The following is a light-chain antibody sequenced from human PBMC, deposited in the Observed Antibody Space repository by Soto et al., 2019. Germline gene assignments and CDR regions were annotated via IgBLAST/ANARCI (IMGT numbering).Light chain of an antibody. V-gene: IGKV3-11*01. J-gene: IGKJ5*01. CDR3: QQRNSWPPTFT. CDR2: DTS. CDR1: QSVGTY. Sequence: EIVLTQSASTLSWSPGERATLSCRASQSVGTYLAWYQQKPGQAPRLLIYDTSIRATGIPARFSGSGSGKDFTLNISSLEPEDFAVYYCQQRNSWPPTFTFGQGTRLEIK.